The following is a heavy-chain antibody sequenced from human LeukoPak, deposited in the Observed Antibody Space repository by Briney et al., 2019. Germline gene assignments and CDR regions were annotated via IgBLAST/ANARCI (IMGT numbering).Heavy chain of an antibody. J-gene: IGHJ4*01. D-gene: IGHD2-15*01. CDR3: AKQLGYCSDGSCYFPY. CDR2: ISNNGGYT. V-gene: IGHV3-23*01. Sequence: GGSLRLSCVASGITFGNYAVSWVRQAPGKGLEWVSAISNNGGYTYYADSVQGRFTISRDNSKSTLCLQMNSLRAEDTAVYYCAKQLGYCSDGSCYFPYWGQGTLVTVSS. CDR1: GITFGNYA.